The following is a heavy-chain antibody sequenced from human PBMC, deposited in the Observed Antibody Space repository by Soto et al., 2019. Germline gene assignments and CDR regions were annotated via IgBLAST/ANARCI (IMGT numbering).Heavy chain of an antibody. CDR2: INQSGST. CDR1: GGSFGGYQ. V-gene: IGHV4-34*01. J-gene: IGHJ3*02. Sequence: QVQLQQWGAGLLKPSETLSLTCAVYGGSFGGYQWSWIRQPPGEGLEWIGEINQSGSTNYNPSLKSRVAISLDTSETQCSLRLNSLTAADTAVYYCVRAVPWRKSFDIWGLGTTVTVSS. CDR3: VRAVPWRKSFDI. D-gene: IGHD1-1*01.